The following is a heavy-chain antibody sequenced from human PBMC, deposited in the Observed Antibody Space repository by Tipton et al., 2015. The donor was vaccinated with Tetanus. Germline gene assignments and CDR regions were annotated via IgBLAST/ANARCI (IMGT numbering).Heavy chain of an antibody. CDR1: GNTFSSST. CDR3: ATVGAGLRRREGPLDS. J-gene: IGHJ3*02. Sequence: QLVQSGAEVKKPGSSMRLSCKASGNTFSSSTLSWVRQAPGHGLEWMGMIVPLFGSAYYAQKFQDRVTITADKSASTAYLDLRSLKSDDTAVHYCATVGAGLRRREGPLDSWGQGTMVTVSS. V-gene: IGHV1-69*06. D-gene: IGHD1-1*01. CDR2: IVPLFGSA.